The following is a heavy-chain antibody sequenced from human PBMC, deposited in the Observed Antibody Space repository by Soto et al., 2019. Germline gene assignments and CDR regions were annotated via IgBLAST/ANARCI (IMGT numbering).Heavy chain of an antibody. CDR1: GGSFSGYY. CDR2: INHSGST. V-gene: IGHV4-34*01. CDR3: ARGFAYYYYAMDV. J-gene: IGHJ6*02. Sequence: SETLSLTCAVYGGSFSGYYWSWIRQPPGKGLEWIGEINHSGSTNYNPSLKSRVTISVDTSKNQFSLKLSSVTAADTAVYYCARGFAYYYYAMDVWGHGITVTGS.